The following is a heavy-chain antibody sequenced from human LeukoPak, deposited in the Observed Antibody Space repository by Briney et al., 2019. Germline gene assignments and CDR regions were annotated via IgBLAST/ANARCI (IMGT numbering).Heavy chain of an antibody. CDR1: GGSFSGYY. Sequence: SETLSLTCAVYGGSFSGYYWSWISQPIGKGLESIGEINHSGSTNYNPSLKSRVTISVDTSKNQFSLKLSSVTAADTAVYYCARSPGRWLQWYYFDYWGQGTLVTVSS. D-gene: IGHD5-24*01. CDR2: INHSGST. J-gene: IGHJ4*02. CDR3: ARSPGRWLQWYYFDY. V-gene: IGHV4-34*01.